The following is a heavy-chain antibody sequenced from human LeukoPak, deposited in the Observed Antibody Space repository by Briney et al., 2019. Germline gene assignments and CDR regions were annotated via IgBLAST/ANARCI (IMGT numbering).Heavy chain of an antibody. Sequence: GGSLRLSCAASGFTFSTYSMNWVRQAPGKGLEWVSYISVTTRTIHYADSVKGRFTISRDNAKNSLYLQMNSLRAEDTAVYYCAKDDAWLQYGNWGRGTLVTVSS. CDR2: ISVTTRTI. V-gene: IGHV3-48*01. J-gene: IGHJ4*02. D-gene: IGHD5-24*01. CDR3: AKDDAWLQYGN. CDR1: GFTFSTYS.